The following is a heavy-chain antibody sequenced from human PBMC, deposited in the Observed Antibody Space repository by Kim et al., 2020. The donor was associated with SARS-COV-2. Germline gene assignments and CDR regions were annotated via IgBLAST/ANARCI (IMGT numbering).Heavy chain of an antibody. CDR1: GYTFTSYA. V-gene: IGHV7-4-1*02. CDR2: INTNTGNP. CDR3: ARALSIFMVRGVIGY. Sequence: ASVKVSCKASGYTFTSYAMSWVRQAPGQGLEWMGWINTNTGNPTYAQGFTGRFVFSWDTSVSTEYLQISSLKAEDTAVYYCARALSIFMVRGVIGYWGQGTLVTVSS. D-gene: IGHD3-10*01. J-gene: IGHJ4*02.